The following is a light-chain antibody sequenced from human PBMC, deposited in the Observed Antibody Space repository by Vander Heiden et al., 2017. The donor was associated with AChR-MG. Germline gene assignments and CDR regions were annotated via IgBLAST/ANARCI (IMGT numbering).Light chain of an antibody. CDR2: SNN. J-gene: IGLJ3*02. V-gene: IGLV1-44*01. CDR3: VTWDDSLNGMV. CDR1: SSNIGSNA. Sequence: QSVLTQPPSASGTPGQRVTISCSGGSSNIGSNAVNWYRQLPGTAPKLLVFSNNQRPSGVPDRFSGSKSGTSASLAISGLQSEDEAHYYCVTWDDSLNGMVFGGGTKLTVL.